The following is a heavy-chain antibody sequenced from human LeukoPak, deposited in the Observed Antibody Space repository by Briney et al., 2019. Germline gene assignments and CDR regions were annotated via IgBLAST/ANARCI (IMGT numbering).Heavy chain of an antibody. D-gene: IGHD3-3*01. J-gene: IGHJ5*02. V-gene: IGHV4-31*03. CDR3: ARESSLLYDFWSGFDP. Sequence: TLSLICTVSGGSISSGGYYWSWIRQHPGKGLEWIGYIYYSGSTYYNPSLKSRVTISVDTSKNQFSLKLSSVTAADTAVYYCARESSLLYDFWSGFDPWGQGTLVTVSS. CDR1: GGSISSGGYY. CDR2: IYYSGST.